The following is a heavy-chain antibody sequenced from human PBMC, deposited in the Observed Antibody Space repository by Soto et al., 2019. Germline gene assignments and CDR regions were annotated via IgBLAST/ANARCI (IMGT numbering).Heavy chain of an antibody. CDR3: ARAHYDSSGPVDY. D-gene: IGHD3-22*01. V-gene: IGHV3-21*01. Sequence: EVQLVESGGGLVKPGGSLRLSCAASGFTFSSYSMNWVRQAPGKGLEWVSSISSSSSYIYYADSVKGRFTSSRDNAKNSLYLQMNSLRAEDTAVYYCARAHYDSSGPVDYWGQGTLVTVSS. CDR2: ISSSSSYI. J-gene: IGHJ4*02. CDR1: GFTFSSYS.